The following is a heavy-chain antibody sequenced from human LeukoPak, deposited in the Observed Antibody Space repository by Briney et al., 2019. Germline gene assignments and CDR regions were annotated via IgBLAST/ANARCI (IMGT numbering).Heavy chain of an antibody. CDR3: AKDQKASSGYYPFDY. V-gene: IGHV3-23*01. J-gene: IGHJ4*02. CDR1: GFTFSSYA. Sequence: GGSLRLSCAASGFTFSSYAMSWVRQAPGKGLEWVSAISGSDGSTYYADSVKGRFTISRDNSKNTLYLQMNSLRAEDTAVYYCAKDQKASSGYYPFDYWGQGTLVTVSS. CDR2: ISGSDGST. D-gene: IGHD3-22*01.